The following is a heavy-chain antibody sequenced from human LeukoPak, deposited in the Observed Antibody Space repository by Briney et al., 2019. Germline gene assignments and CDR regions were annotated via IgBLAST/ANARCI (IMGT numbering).Heavy chain of an antibody. Sequence: ASVRVSCKAYGYTXTDYYMHWVRQAPGQGLEWMGWTNPHSGDTNLAQKFQGRVTMTRDTSINTAYIELTRLTSDDSAVYYCARVDMTTVTIDYWGQGTLVTVSS. J-gene: IGHJ4*02. CDR2: TNPHSGDT. CDR1: GYTXTDYY. V-gene: IGHV1-2*02. CDR3: ARVDMTTVTIDY. D-gene: IGHD4-17*01.